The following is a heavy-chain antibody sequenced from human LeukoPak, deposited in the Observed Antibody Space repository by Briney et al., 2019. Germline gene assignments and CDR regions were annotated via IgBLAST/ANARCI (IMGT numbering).Heavy chain of an antibody. V-gene: IGHV1-2*02. CDR2: IAPRSGAT. J-gene: IGHJ4*02. Sequence: ASVKVSCKASGYTFTDNYIHWVRQAPGQGLEWMGWIAPRSGATNYAPKLQGRVILTRDTSISTAYMELSRLRSDDTAVYYCARDGVSGSYDFDYWGQGTLVTVSS. CDR3: ARDGVSGSYDFDY. CDR1: GYTFTDNY. D-gene: IGHD1-26*01.